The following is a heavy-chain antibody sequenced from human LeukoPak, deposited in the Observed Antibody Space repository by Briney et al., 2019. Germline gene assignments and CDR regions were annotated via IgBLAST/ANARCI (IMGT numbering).Heavy chain of an antibody. CDR2: INHSGST. J-gene: IGHJ4*02. D-gene: IGHD3-3*01. CDR1: GGSFSGYY. CDR3: ARGDPMDGVVKNGRGGY. V-gene: IGHV4-34*01. Sequence: SETLSLTCAVYGGSFSGYYWSWIRQPPGKGLEWIGEINHSGSTNYNPSLKSRVTISVDTSKNQFSLKLSSVTAADTAVYYCARGDPMDGVVKNGRGGYWGQGTLVTVSS.